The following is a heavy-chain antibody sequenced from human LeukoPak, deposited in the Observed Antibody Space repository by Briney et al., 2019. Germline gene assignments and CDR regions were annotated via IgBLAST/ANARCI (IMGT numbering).Heavy chain of an antibody. CDR3: ARRVYDSSGYYHGGAFDI. V-gene: IGHV5-51*01. D-gene: IGHD3-22*01. CDR1: GYSFTSYW. Sequence: GESLKISCKGSGYSFTSYWIGWVRQMPGKGLEWMGIIYPGDSDTRCSPSFQGQVTMSADKSISTAYLQWSSLKASDTAIYYCARRVYDSSGYYHGGAFDIWGQGTMVTVSS. J-gene: IGHJ3*02. CDR2: IYPGDSDT.